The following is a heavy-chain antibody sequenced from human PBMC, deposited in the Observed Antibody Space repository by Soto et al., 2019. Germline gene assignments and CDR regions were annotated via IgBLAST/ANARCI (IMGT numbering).Heavy chain of an antibody. V-gene: IGHV4-61*01. CDR1: GGSVSSGSYY. Sequence: PSETLSLTCTVSGGSVSSGSYYWSWIRQPPGKGLEWIGYIYYSGSTNYNTSLKSRVTISVDTSKNQFSMKMSSVTAADTAVYYCARDSPFGNYADYWGQGTLVTVSS. CDR3: ARDSPFGNYADY. D-gene: IGHD2-2*01. J-gene: IGHJ4*02. CDR2: IYYSGST.